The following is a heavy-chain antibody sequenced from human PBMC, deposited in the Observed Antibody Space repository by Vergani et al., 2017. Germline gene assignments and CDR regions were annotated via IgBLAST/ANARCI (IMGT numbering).Heavy chain of an antibody. CDR3: ARSSTYYDLWSGHYVPFDY. CDR2: ISYSGST. Sequence: QVQLQESGPGLVKPSQTLSLTCTVSGGSISSGDYYWSWIRQPPGKGLEWIGYISYSGSTYYNPSLKSRVTISVDTSKKQFSLKLSSVTAADTAVYYCARSSTYYDLWSGHYVPFDYWGQGTLVTVSP. CDR1: GGSISSGDYY. V-gene: IGHV4-30-4*01. D-gene: IGHD3-3*01. J-gene: IGHJ4*02.